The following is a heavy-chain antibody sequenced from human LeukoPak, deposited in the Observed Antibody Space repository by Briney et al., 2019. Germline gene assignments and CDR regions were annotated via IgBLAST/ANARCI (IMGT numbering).Heavy chain of an antibody. CDR3: ASVRKGYCSSTSCYAKGYYYYYMDV. Sequence: GGSLRLSCAASGFTFSSYSMNWVRQAPGKGLEWVSLISSSSTYIYYADSVKGRFTISRDNAKNSLYLQMNSLRAEDTAVYYCASVRKGYCSSTSCYAKGYYYYYMDVWGKGTTVTISS. D-gene: IGHD2-2*01. J-gene: IGHJ6*03. CDR2: ISSSSTYI. V-gene: IGHV3-21*01. CDR1: GFTFSSYS.